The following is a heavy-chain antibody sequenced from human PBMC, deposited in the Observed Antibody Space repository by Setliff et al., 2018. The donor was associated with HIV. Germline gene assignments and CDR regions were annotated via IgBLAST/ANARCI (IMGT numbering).Heavy chain of an antibody. D-gene: IGHD6-19*01. CDR1: GYNFISYH. CDR3: ARVAVPGLAYFPH. J-gene: IGHJ1*01. CDR2: INANGGGT. Sequence: ASVKVSCKASGYNFISYHLHWLRQAPGQGLEWMGIINANGGGTSYAQKFQGRVTITRDTSTNAVYMEMSGLRSEDTAVFYCARVAVPGLAYFPHWGQGTLVTVSS. V-gene: IGHV1-46*01.